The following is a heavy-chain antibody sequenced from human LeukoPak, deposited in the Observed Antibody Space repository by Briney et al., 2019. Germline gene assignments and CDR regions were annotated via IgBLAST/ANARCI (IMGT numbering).Heavy chain of an antibody. Sequence: SETLSLTCTVSGGSISSGGYYWSCIRQHPGKGLEWIGYIYYSGSTYYNPSLKSRVTISVDTSKNQFSLKLSSVTAADTAVYYCARWDYGGNSRGGYYFDYWGQGTLVTVSS. CDR2: IYYSGST. D-gene: IGHD4-23*01. J-gene: IGHJ4*02. CDR1: GGSISSGGYY. CDR3: ARWDYGGNSRGGYYFDY. V-gene: IGHV4-31*03.